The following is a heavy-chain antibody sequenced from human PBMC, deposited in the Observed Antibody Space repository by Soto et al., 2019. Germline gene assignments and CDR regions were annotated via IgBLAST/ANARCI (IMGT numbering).Heavy chain of an antibody. J-gene: IGHJ4*02. CDR3: ARESDYDYVWGSYRYFDY. V-gene: IGHV4-30-2*01. D-gene: IGHD3-16*02. Sequence: QLQLQESGSGLVKPSQTLSLTCAVSGGSISSGGYSWSWIRQPPGKGLEWIGYIHHSGSTYYNPSLKSRVTISVDRSKNQFSLKLSSVTAADTAVYYCARESDYDYVWGSYRYFDYWGQGTLVTVSS. CDR1: GGSISSGGYS. CDR2: IHHSGST.